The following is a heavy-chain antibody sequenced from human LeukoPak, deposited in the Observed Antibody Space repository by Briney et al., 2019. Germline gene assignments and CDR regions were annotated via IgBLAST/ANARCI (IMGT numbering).Heavy chain of an antibody. V-gene: IGHV1-69*04. Sequence: GASVKVSCKASGGTFSSYTISWVRQAPGQGLEWMGRIIPILGIANYAQKFQGRVTITADKSTSTAYMELSSLRSEDTAVYYCARDCSITIFGVAFDPWGQGTLVTVSS. D-gene: IGHD3-3*01. CDR3: ARDCSITIFGVAFDP. J-gene: IGHJ5*02. CDR2: IIPILGIA. CDR1: GGTFSSYT.